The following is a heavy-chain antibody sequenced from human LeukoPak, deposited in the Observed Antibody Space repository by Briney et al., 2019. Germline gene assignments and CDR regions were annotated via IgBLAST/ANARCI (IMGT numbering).Heavy chain of an antibody. CDR2: IIPIFGTA. D-gene: IGHD5-18*01. CDR1: GGTFSSYA. CDR3: ARVGEIGSSYGYFDY. V-gene: IGHV1-69*13. Sequence: ASVKVSCKASGGTFSSYAISWVRQAPGQGLEWMGGIIPIFGTANYAQKFQGRVTITADESTSTAYMELSSLRSEDTAVYYCARVGEIGSSYGYFDYWGQGTLVTVSS. J-gene: IGHJ4*02.